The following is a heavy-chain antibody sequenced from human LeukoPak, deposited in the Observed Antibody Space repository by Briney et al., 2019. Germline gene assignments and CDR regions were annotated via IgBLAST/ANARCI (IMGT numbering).Heavy chain of an antibody. J-gene: IGHJ4*02. D-gene: IGHD6-6*01. CDR1: GGSLSGYY. CDR2: INHSGST. V-gene: IGHV4-34*01. Sequence: SETLSLTCAVYGGSLSGYYWSWIRQPPGKGLEWIGEINHSGSTNYNPSLKSRVTISVDTSKNQFSLKLSSVTAADTAVYYCARGQSWSRPFDYWGQGTLVTVSS. CDR3: ARGQSWSRPFDY.